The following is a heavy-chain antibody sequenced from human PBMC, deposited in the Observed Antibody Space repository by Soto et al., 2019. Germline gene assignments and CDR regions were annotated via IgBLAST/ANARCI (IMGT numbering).Heavy chain of an antibody. CDR2: INPNSGGT. CDR3: AREVGYCSGGSCYDWFDP. J-gene: IGHJ5*02. CDR1: GYTFTGYY. D-gene: IGHD2-15*01. V-gene: IGHV1-2*04. Sequence: ASVKVSCKASGYTFTGYYMHWVRQAPGQGLEWMGWINPNSGGTNYAQKFQGWVTMTRDTSISTAYMELSRLRSDDTAVYYCAREVGYCSGGSCYDWFDPWGQGTLVTVSS.